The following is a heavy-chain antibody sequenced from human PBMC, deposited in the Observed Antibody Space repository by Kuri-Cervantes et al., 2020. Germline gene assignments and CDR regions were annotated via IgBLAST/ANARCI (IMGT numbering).Heavy chain of an antibody. D-gene: IGHD6-19*01. CDR1: GFTFSNAW. V-gene: IGHV3-15*01. J-gene: IGHJ6*02. CDR2: IKSKTDGGTT. Sequence: GESLKISCAASGFTFSNAWMSWVRQAPGKGLEWVGRIKSKTDGGTTDYAAPVKGRFTTSRDDSKNTLYLQMNSLKTEDTAVYYCAREVGGGWYFGYYYGMDVWGQGTTVTVSS. CDR3: AREVGGGWYFGYYYGMDV.